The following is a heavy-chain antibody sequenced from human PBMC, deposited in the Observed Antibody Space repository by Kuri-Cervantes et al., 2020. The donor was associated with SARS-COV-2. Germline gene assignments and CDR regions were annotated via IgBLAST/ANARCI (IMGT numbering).Heavy chain of an antibody. Sequence: LTLSCTVSGRSISSGGYYWSWIRQPPGKGLEWIGYIYHSGTTYYNPSLKSRVTLSVDTSKNHFSLRLSSLTAADAAVYYCATLPGRGDYYTSGTVSDNWGQGTLVTVSS. D-gene: IGHD3-10*01. CDR3: ATLPGRGDYYTSGTVSDN. V-gene: IGHV4-30-2*01. J-gene: IGHJ4*02. CDR2: IYHSGTT. CDR1: GRSISSGGYY.